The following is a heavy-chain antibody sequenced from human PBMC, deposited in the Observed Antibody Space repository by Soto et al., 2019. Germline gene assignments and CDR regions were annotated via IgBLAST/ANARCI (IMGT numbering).Heavy chain of an antibody. CDR3: ARELRESLDP. CDR1: GFTFSSYG. Sequence: QVQLVESGGGVVQPGRSLRLSCAASGFTFSSYGMHWARQAPGKGLEWVAVIWYDGSNKYYADSVKGRFTITRHNSKNTLYLQMNSLRAEDTAVYYCARELRESLDPWRQGPLVTVSS. CDR2: IWYDGSNK. D-gene: IGHD3-16*01. J-gene: IGHJ5*02. V-gene: IGHV3-33*01.